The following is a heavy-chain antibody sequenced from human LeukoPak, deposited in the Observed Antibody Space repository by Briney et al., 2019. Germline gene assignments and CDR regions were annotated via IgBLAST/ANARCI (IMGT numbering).Heavy chain of an antibody. CDR1: GGSIRSDY. D-gene: IGHD3-16*01. V-gene: IGHV4-59*01. CDR2: TSYSGSI. CDR3: ARDRGASYFDS. Sequence: PSETLSLTCTVSGGSIRSDYWSWIRQPPGKGLEWIGYTSYSGSINYNPSLKSRVSMSTDTSKNQFSLKLTSVIAADTAVYYCARDRGASYFDSWGQGTPVTVSS. J-gene: IGHJ4*02.